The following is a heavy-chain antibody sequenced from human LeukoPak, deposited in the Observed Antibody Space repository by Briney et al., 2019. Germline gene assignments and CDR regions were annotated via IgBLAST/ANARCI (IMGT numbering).Heavy chain of an antibody. CDR2: INPSGGST. CDR3: ARIRSEYSSSSGLDY. J-gene: IGHJ4*02. V-gene: IGHV1-46*01. Sequence: ASVKVSCKASGYTFTSYYMHWVRQAPGQGLEWMGIINPSGGSTSYAQKLQGRVTMTTDTSTSTAYMELRSLRSDDTAVYYCARIRSEYSSSSGLDYWGQGTLVTVSS. CDR1: GYTFTSYY. D-gene: IGHD6-6*01.